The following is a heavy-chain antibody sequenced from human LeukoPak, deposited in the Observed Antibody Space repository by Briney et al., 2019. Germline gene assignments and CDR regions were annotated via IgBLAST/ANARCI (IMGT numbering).Heavy chain of an antibody. CDR3: ARHTMLWFGDY. CDR2: IYYSGRT. CDR1: GGSISSSSYY. J-gene: IGHJ4*02. V-gene: IGHV4-39*01. D-gene: IGHD3-10*01. Sequence: PSETLSLTCTVSGGSISSSSYYWGWIRQPPGKGLEWIGSIYYSGRTYYNPSPNSRVTISVDTSKNQFSLKLSSVTAADTAVYYCARHTMLWFGDYWGQGTLVTVFS.